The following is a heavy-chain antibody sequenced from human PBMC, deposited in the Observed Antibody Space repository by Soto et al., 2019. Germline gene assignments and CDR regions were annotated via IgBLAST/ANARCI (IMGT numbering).Heavy chain of an antibody. CDR2: IRSNGVGT. J-gene: IGHJ6*03. CDR3: ARRALPDFYYMDV. CDR1: GFTLSGYA. V-gene: IGHV3-64*01. Sequence: EVQLAESGGGLAQPGGSLRLSCAASGFTLSGYAMDWVRQAPGKGLEYVSGIRSNGVGTYYANSVQGRFTISRDNSKNTVYLQMGSLSPEDMAVSYCARRALPDFYYMDVWGKGTTVTVSS.